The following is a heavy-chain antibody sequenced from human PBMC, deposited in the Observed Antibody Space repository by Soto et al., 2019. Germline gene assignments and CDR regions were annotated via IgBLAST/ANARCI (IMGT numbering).Heavy chain of an antibody. CDR1: GGSISSGGYY. V-gene: IGHV4-31*01. J-gene: IGHJ4*02. D-gene: IGHD3-10*01. CDR3: AKRGRGVIPGSYYFDY. CDR2: IYYSGST. Sequence: SETLSLTFTVSGGSISSGGYYWSLIRQHPVKCLEGIGYIYYSGSTYYNTSLNSLVTISVDTSKKKFSLKLSSVTAADTDVYYCAKRGRGVIPGSYYFDYWGQGNLVTVSS.